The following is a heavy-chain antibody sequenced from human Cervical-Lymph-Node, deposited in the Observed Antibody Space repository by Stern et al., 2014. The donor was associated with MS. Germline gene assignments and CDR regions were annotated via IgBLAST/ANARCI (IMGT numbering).Heavy chain of an antibody. CDR2: ISGYNGNT. V-gene: IGHV1-18*01. CDR3: AREEYSTSHFDY. D-gene: IGHD6-6*01. J-gene: IGHJ4*02. Sequence: VQLVESGAEVKKPGASVKVSCKASGYTFISYGISWVRQAPGQGLEWMGRISGYNGNTNYAQKLQGRVTMTTDTSTSTAYVELRSLRSDDTAVYYCAREEYSTSHFDYWGQGSLVTVSS. CDR1: GYTFISYG.